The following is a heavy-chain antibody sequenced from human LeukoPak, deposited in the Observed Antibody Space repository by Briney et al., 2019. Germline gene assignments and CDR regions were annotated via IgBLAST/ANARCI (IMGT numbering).Heavy chain of an antibody. CDR2: ISSNGGST. J-gene: IGHJ4*02. CDR3: ARSWDILTGPDY. CDR1: GLTFSNYA. V-gene: IGHV3-64*01. D-gene: IGHD3-9*01. Sequence: GGSLRLSCAASGLTFSNYAMSWVRQAPGKGLEYVSAISSNGGSTYYANSVKGRFTISRDNSKNTLYLQMGSLRAEDMAVYYCARSWDILTGPDYWGQGTLVTVSS.